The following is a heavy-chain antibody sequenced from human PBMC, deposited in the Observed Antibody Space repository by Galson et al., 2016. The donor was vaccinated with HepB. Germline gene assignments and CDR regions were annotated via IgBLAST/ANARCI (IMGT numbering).Heavy chain of an antibody. CDR1: GDSVYNNGAA. J-gene: IGHJ6*02. V-gene: IGHV6-1*01. D-gene: IGHD3-10*01. CDR3: ARAVMLGRGMDV. Sequence: CAISGDSVYNNGAAWVWIRQSPSRGLEWLGRTFYRSTWEDHYAGSVKNRITISPDTSRNQFSLHLNSVTPEDTAVYYCARAVMLGRGMDVWGQGTTVTVSS. CDR2: TFYRSTWED.